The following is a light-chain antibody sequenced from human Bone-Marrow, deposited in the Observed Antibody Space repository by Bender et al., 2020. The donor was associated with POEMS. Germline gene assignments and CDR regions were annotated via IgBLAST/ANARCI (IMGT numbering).Light chain of an antibody. CDR1: KLGDKY. V-gene: IGLV3-1*01. J-gene: IGLJ3*02. Sequence: SYELTQPPSVSVSPGQTASITCSGDKLGDKYACWFQQKPGQSPLLVIYQDDKRPSGIPERFSGSNSGNTATLTISGTQAMDEADYYCQAWDSSAGRMVFGGGTKLTVL. CDR2: QDD. CDR3: QAWDSSAGRMV.